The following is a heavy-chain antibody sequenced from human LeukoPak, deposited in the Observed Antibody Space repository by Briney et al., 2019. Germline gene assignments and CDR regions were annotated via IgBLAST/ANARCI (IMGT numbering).Heavy chain of an antibody. D-gene: IGHD3-9*01. CDR1: GFTFSGYG. Sequence: PGGSLRLSCAASGFTFSGYGMPWVRQAPGKGLEWVAVIWYDGSKEYFADSVKGRFTISRDNSKNTFYLQMNSLRAEDTAVYYCAKRDFDDYFDYWGQGTLVTVSS. CDR2: IWYDGSKE. J-gene: IGHJ4*02. CDR3: AKRDFDDYFDY. V-gene: IGHV3-33*06.